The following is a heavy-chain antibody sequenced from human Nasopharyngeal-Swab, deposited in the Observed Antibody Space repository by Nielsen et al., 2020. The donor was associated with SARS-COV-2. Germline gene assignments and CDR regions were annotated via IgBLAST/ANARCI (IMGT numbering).Heavy chain of an antibody. J-gene: IGHJ6*02. CDR2: ISSSGSTI. D-gene: IGHD4-17*01. CDR1: GFTFSSYE. CDR3: AGGVRHDYGDYDGGMDV. V-gene: IGHV3-48*03. Sequence: GESLKISCAASGFTFSSYEMNWVRQAPGKGLEWVSYISSSGSTIYYADSVKGRFTISRDNAKNSLYLQMNSLRDEDTAVYYCAGGVRHDYGDYDGGMDVWGQGTTVTVSS.